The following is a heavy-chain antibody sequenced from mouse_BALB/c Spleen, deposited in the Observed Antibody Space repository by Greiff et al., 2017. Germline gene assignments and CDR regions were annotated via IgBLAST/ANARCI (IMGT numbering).Heavy chain of an antibody. Sequence: EVKLVESGPGLVKPSQSLSLTCTVTGYSITSDYAWNWIRQFPGNKLEWMGYISYSGSTSYNPSLKSRISITRDTSKNQFFLQLNSVTTEDTATYYCARSGFYGNYWYFDVWGAGTTVTVSS. CDR1: GYSITSDYA. V-gene: IGHV3-2*02. CDR2: ISYSGST. D-gene: IGHD2-1*01. J-gene: IGHJ1*01. CDR3: ARSGFYGNYWYFDV.